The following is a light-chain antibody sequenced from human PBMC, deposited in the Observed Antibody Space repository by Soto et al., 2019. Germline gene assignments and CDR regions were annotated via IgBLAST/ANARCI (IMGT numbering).Light chain of an antibody. J-gene: IGLJ3*02. CDR1: SSNIANNY. CDR2: NDI. CDR3: AAWDDTLSGRL. Sequence: QAVVTQPPSASGTPGPRVTISCSGGSSNIANNYVYWYQQVPGTAPKLVIYNDIQRPSGVPDRFSGSKSGSSASLAITGLRSEDEADYYCAAWDDTLSGRLFGGGTKLTVL. V-gene: IGLV1-47*02.